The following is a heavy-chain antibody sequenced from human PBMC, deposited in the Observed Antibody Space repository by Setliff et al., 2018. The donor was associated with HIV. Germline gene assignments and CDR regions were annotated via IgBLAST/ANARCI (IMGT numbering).Heavy chain of an antibody. Sequence: GGSLRFSCAASGFSFRTYAMSWVRQAPGKGLEWVSAITGSGGDIYYADSAKGRFTISRDTSKNTLHLQMSSLRADDTALYYCAKDGESRGGFTTFDSWGQGTLVTVA. D-gene: IGHD3-16*01. J-gene: IGHJ4*02. CDR1: GFSFRTYA. CDR2: ITGSGGDI. CDR3: AKDGESRGGFTTFDS. V-gene: IGHV3-23*01.